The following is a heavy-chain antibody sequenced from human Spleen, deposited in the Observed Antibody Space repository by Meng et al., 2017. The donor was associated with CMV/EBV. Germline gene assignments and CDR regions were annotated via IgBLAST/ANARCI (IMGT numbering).Heavy chain of an antibody. V-gene: IGHV4-61*01. CDR1: GGSVSSGSYS. D-gene: IGHD3-10*01. Sequence: QVQLQESGPGLVKPSETLSLTCTVSGGSVSSGSYSWSWIRQPPGKGLEWSGEIYHSGKTNYNPSLKSRVTISVDKSKNQFSLKLSSVTAADTAVYYCANRGFDPWGQGTLVTVSS. CDR2: IYHSGKT. CDR3: ANRGFDP. J-gene: IGHJ5*02.